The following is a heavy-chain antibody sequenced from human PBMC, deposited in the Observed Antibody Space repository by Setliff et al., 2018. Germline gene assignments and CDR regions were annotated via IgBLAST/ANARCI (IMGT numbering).Heavy chain of an antibody. CDR3: ASSQFYINFGS. CDR1: GGSISSSGYY. D-gene: IGHD1-1*01. V-gene: IGHV4-39*01. J-gene: IGHJ4*02. CDR2: VYYSGAT. Sequence: PSETLSLICTVSGGSISSSGYYWGWIRQPPGKGLEWIGSVYYSGATYFNPSLNSRVTISVDTSKNQFSLRLTSVTAADTAVYYCASSQFYINFGSWGQGTLVTVSS.